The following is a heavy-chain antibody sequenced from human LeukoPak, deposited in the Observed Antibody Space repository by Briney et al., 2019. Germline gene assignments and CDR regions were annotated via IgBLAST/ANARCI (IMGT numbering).Heavy chain of an antibody. V-gene: IGHV1-8*01. CDR1: GYTFTSYD. CDR3: ARGVVLWFGELGAFDI. CDR2: MNPNSGNT. D-gene: IGHD3-10*01. J-gene: IGHJ3*02. Sequence: GASVKVSCKAPGYTFTSYDINWVRQATGQGLEWMGWMNPNSGNTGYAQKFQGRVTMTRNTSISTAYMELSSLRSEDTAVYYCARGVVLWFGELGAFDIWGQGTMVTVSS.